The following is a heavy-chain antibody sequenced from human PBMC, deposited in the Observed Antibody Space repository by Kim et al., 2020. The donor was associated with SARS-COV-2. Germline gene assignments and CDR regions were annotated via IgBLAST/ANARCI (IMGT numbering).Heavy chain of an antibody. Sequence: YADSEKGRFTIARDSAKNKLQIQTSSQRVEDTAVYYCTKQYNNNWTTPFDYWGQGTLVTVSS. V-gene: IGHV3-30*15. J-gene: IGHJ4*02. D-gene: IGHD1-1*01. CDR3: TKQYNNNWTTPFDY.